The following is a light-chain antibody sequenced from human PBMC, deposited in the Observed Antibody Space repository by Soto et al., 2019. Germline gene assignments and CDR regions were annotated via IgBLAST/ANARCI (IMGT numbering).Light chain of an antibody. J-gene: IGKJ1*01. CDR3: QQYHTYWWT. Sequence: DIQMTQSPSTLSSSVGDIFTITFRASQTIINWLAWYQQKPGKAPKLLIYKASTLEGEVPSRFSGSGSETEFTLTINSLQPDDSATYYCQQYHTYWWTFGQGTKVDIK. V-gene: IGKV1-5*03. CDR2: KAS. CDR1: QTIINW.